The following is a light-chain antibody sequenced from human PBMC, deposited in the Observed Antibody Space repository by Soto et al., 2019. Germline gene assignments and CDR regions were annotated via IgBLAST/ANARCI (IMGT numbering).Light chain of an antibody. Sequence: IQMTQSPSSLSSSVGDRVTITCRASQSISSYLNWYQQKPGKAPKVLIYAASSLQSGVPSRFSGSGSGTEFTLTISSLQPDDFATYYCQHYNSYSEAFGQGTKVDI. CDR1: QSISSY. CDR3: QHYNSYSEA. CDR2: AAS. V-gene: IGKV1-39*01. J-gene: IGKJ1*01.